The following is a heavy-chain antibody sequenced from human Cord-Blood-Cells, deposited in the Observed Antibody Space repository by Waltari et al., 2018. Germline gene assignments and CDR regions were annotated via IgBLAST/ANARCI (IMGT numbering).Heavy chain of an antibody. Sequence: QVQLQESGPGLVKPSETLSLTCAVSGYSIRSGYYWGWIRQPPGKGLEWIGGIYHSGSTYYNPSLKSRVTISVDTSKNQFSLKLSSVTAADTAVYYCARAPGIAAADLDYWGQGTLVTVSS. J-gene: IGHJ4*02. CDR1: GYSIRSGYY. CDR2: IYHSGST. CDR3: ARAPGIAAADLDY. D-gene: IGHD6-13*01. V-gene: IGHV4-38-2*01.